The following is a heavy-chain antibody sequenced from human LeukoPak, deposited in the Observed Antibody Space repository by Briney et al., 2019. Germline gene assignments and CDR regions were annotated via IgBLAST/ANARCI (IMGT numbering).Heavy chain of an antibody. D-gene: IGHD1-26*01. V-gene: IGHV3-23*01. CDR3: VREATGYSFADY. Sequence: GGCLRLSCAASEFTFSTYGMSWIRQAPGKGLEWVSALNGDNTYYADSVKGRFTVSRDNSKNTLYLQMNSLTAEDTAVYYCVREATGYSFADYWGQGTLVSVSS. CDR1: EFTFSTYG. CDR2: LNGDNT. J-gene: IGHJ4*02.